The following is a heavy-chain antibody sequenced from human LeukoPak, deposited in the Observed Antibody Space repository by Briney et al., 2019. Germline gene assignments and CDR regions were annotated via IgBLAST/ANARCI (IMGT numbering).Heavy chain of an antibody. Sequence: GGSLRLSCAASGFTFSSYSMNWVRQAPGKGLEWVSSISSSSSYIYYADSVKGRFTISRDNSKNSLYLQMNSLRAEDTAVYYCARDEYSGYVHFDYWGQGTLVTVSS. CDR2: ISSSSSYI. CDR3: ARDEYSGYVHFDY. D-gene: IGHD5-12*01. J-gene: IGHJ4*02. CDR1: GFTFSSYS. V-gene: IGHV3-21*01.